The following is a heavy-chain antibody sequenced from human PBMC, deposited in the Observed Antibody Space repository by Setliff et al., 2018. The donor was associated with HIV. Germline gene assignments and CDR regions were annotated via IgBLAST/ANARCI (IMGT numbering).Heavy chain of an antibody. D-gene: IGHD2-21*01. CDR3: ATIDYYSV. CDR1: GGSISSDSHY. J-gene: IGHJ6*04. CDR2: IYTSGST. Sequence: SETLSLTCTVSGGSISSDSHYWNWIRQPAGKGLEWIGHIYTSGSTNYNPSLKSRVTISVDTSKIQFSLKLSSVTAADTAVYYCATIDYYSVWGKGTTVTVSS. V-gene: IGHV4-61*09.